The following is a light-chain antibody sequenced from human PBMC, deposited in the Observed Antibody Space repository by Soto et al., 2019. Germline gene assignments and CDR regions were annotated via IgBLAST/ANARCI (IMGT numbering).Light chain of an antibody. J-gene: IGKJ3*01. CDR2: AAS. V-gene: IGKV1-9*01. Sequence: DIQLTQSPSFLSASVGDRVTITCRASQGISSYLAWYQQKPGKAPKLLIYAASTLQSGVPSRFSGSGSGTEFTLTISSLQPEDFATYXXQXXXSYPITXXPGTKVDIE. CDR1: QGISSY. CDR3: QXXXSYPIT.